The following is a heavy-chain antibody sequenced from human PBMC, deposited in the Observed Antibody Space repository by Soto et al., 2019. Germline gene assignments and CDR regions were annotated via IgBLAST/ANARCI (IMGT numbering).Heavy chain of an antibody. V-gene: IGHV3-23*01. D-gene: IGHD6-6*01. CDR2: ITDSGGRT. Sequence: PQAPGKGLQWVSTITDSGGRTYYADSVKGRFTISRDNSKNTLSLQMNNLRAEDTAIYYCAKGLGSSSPNWFDPWGPGTLVTVSS. J-gene: IGHJ5*02. CDR3: AKGLGSSSPNWFDP.